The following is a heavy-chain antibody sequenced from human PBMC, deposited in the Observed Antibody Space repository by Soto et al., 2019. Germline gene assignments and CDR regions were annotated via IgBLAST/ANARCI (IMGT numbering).Heavy chain of an antibody. J-gene: IGHJ5*02. Sequence: GSLRLSCAASGLTFNRYWMHWVRHAPGKGLVWVSHINTDGSNTNYADSVKGRFTISRDNAKSTLFLQMNSLRDEDTAVYYCAREFCSGGNCYTYYFDPWGQGIPVTVSS. CDR1: GLTFNRYW. CDR2: INTDGSNT. V-gene: IGHV3-74*01. CDR3: AREFCSGGNCYTYYFDP. D-gene: IGHD2-15*01.